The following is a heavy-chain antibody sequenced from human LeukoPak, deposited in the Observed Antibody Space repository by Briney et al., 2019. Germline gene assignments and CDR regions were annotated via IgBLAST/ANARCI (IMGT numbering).Heavy chain of an antibody. CDR3: ARGLTTVTDYGMDV. J-gene: IGHJ6*04. CDR2: IYSGGST. CDR1: GFTVSSNY. Sequence: HPGGSLRLSCAASGFTVSSNYMSWVRQAPGKGLEWVSVIYSGGSTYYADSVKGRFTISRDNSKNTLYLQMNSLRAEDTAVYYCARGLTTVTDYGMDVWGEGTTVTVSS. V-gene: IGHV3-66*01. D-gene: IGHD4-17*01.